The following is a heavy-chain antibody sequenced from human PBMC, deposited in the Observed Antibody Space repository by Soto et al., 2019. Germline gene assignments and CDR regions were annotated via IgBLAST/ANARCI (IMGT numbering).Heavy chain of an antibody. V-gene: IGHV4-34*01. D-gene: IGHD5-12*01. Sequence: SETLSLTCNVSVPSFTSYYWTWVRQAPGKGLEWIGEGNHRGDNTYNPSLGGRVAISVDTSKNEFSLKLTSVTGGDTGVYFCGRGRGYRRFVDYWGQGTLVTVSS. CDR2: GNHRGDN. J-gene: IGHJ4*02. CDR3: GRGRGYRRFVDY. CDR1: VPSFTSYY.